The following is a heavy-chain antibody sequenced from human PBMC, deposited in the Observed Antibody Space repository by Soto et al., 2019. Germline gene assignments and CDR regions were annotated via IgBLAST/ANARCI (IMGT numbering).Heavy chain of an antibody. V-gene: IGHV3-7*05. CDR2: INQDGTER. D-gene: IGHD2-21*01. CDR1: GLTLSSHW. J-gene: IGHJ4*02. CDR3: ARAINSAYDY. Sequence: EVQLVESGGGLVQPGESLRLSCAASGLTLSSHWMGWVRQAPRTGLEWVATINQDGTERFYVESMKGRSTISRDTAQNSLYLEVHSLRAEDTALYYCARAINSAYDYWGRGALVTVSS.